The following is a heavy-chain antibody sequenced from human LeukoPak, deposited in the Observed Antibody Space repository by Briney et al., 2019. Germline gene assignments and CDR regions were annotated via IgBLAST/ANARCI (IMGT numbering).Heavy chain of an antibody. V-gene: IGHV3-23*01. CDR3: AKDPIPAQGYDFWSGYYVRYYYMDV. Sequence: PGGSLRLSCAASGFTFSSYAMSWVRQAPGKGLEWVSAISGSGGSTYYADSVKGRFTISRDNSKNTLYLQMNSLRAEDTAVYYCAKDPIPAQGYDFWSGYYVRYYYMDVWGKGTTVTVSS. D-gene: IGHD3-3*01. CDR2: ISGSGGST. CDR1: GFTFSSYA. J-gene: IGHJ6*03.